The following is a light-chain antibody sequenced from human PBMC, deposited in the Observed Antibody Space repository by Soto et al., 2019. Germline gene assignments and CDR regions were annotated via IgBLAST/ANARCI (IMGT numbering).Light chain of an antibody. Sequence: QSALTQPASVCGSPGQSITISCTGTSSDVGGYNYVSWYQQHPGKAPKLMIYEVSNRPSGVSNRFSGSKSGNSASLTISGLQAEDEADYYFSSYTSSSTLVFGTGTKVTVL. J-gene: IGLJ1*01. V-gene: IGLV2-14*01. CDR1: SSDVGGYNY. CDR3: SSYTSSSTLV. CDR2: EVS.